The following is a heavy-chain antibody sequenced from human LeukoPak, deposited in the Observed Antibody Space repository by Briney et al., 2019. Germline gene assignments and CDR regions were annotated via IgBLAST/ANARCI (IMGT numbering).Heavy chain of an antibody. Sequence: PGGSLRLSCAASGFSFSSQWMSWVRQAPGKGLEWVAIINQGGTGKYYVDSVKGRFTISRDNAENSLYLQMSSLRAEDTAVYYCARDHHHRLWDDYYYYMDVWGKGTTVTISS. CDR3: ARDHHHRLWDDYYYYMDV. CDR2: INQGGTGK. CDR1: GFSFSSQW. J-gene: IGHJ6*03. V-gene: IGHV3-7*01. D-gene: IGHD3-16*02.